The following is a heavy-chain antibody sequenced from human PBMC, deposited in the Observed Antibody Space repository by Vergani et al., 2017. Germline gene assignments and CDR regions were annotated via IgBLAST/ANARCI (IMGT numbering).Heavy chain of an antibody. Sequence: EVQLVQSGAEVKKPGESLRISCKGSGYSFTSYWISWVRQMPGKGLEWMGRIDPSDSYTNYSPSFQSHVTISADKSISTAYRQWSSLKASDTAMYYCARRESAAAGRGYYYYGMDVWGQGTTVTGS. CDR2: IDPSDSYT. CDR3: ARRESAAAGRGYYYYGMDV. CDR1: GYSFTSYW. V-gene: IGHV5-10-1*01. J-gene: IGHJ6*02. D-gene: IGHD6-13*01.